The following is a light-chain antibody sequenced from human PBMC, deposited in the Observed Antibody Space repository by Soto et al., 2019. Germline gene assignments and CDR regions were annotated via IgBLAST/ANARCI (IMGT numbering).Light chain of an antibody. CDR2: DAS. CDR1: QSISFW. CDR3: QQYNSFAPYS. J-gene: IGKJ2*03. Sequence: DIQMPQSPSTLSASVGDRVTITCRSSQSISFWLAWYQQKPGKAPKLLIYDASTLYSGVPSRFSGSRSGTEFTLTISSLQPDDVASYYCQQYNSFAPYSCGQGTKLEI. V-gene: IGKV1-5*01.